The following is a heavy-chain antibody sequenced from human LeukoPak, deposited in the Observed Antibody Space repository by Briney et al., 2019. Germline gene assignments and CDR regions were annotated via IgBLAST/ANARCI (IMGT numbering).Heavy chain of an antibody. D-gene: IGHD4-17*01. CDR3: ARHYSTVTTHIDY. J-gene: IGHJ4*02. CDR1: GGSISSYY. CDR2: IYYSGST. Sequence: SETLSLTCTVSGGSISSYYWSWIRQPPGKGLEWIGYIYYSGSTNYNPSLKSRVTISVDTSKNQFSLKLSSVTAADTAVYYCARHYSTVTTHIDYWGQGTLVTVSS. V-gene: IGHV4-59*08.